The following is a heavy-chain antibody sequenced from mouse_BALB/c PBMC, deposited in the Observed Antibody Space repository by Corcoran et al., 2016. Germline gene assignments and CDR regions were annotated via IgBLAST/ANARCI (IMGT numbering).Heavy chain of an antibody. CDR2: ISYDGSN. CDR1: GYSITSGYY. D-gene: IGHD1-2*01. V-gene: IGHV3-6*02. Sequence: DVQLQESGPGLVTPSQSLSLTCSVTGYSITSGYYWNWIRQFPGNKLEWMGYISYDGSNNYNPSLKNRISITRDTSKNQFFLRLISVTTEDTATYYCATLLRPFDYWGQGTTLTVSS. CDR3: ATLLRPFDY. J-gene: IGHJ2*01.